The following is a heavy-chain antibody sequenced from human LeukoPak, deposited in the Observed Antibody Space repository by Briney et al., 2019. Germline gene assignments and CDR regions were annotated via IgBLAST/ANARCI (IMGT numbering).Heavy chain of an antibody. V-gene: IGHV4-59*08. CDR3: ARLYMGSGTNWFDP. CDR2: IYYSGST. J-gene: IGHJ5*02. CDR1: GGSISSYY. Sequence: SETLSLTCTVSGGSISSYYWSWIRQPPGKGLEWIGYIYYSGSTNYNPSLKSRVTISVDTSKNQFSLKLSSVTAADTAEYYCARLYMGSGTNWFDPWGQGTLVTVSS. D-gene: IGHD3-10*01.